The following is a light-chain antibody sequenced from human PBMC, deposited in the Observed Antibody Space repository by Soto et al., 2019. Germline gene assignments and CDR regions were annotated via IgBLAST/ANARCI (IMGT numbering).Light chain of an antibody. CDR2: DVS. CDR3: CSYAGSYKGYV. Sequence: QSALTKPRSVSGSPGQSVTISCTGTSSDVGGYHYFAWYQQHPGKAPKLMIYDVSKRPSGVPDRFSGSKSGNTASLTISGLQAEDEADYYCCSYAGSYKGYVFGTGSKLTVL. J-gene: IGLJ1*01. CDR1: SSDVGGYHY. V-gene: IGLV2-11*01.